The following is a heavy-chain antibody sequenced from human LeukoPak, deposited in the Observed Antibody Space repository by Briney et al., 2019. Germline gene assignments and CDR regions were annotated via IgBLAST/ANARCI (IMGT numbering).Heavy chain of an antibody. J-gene: IGHJ5*02. Sequence: SETLSLTCTVSGGSISSSSYYWGWIRQPPGKGLEWIGSIYYSGSTYYNPSLKSRVTISVDTSKNQFSLQLSSVTAADTAVYYCASPRPVCSGGSCYLNWFDPWGQGTLVTVSS. D-gene: IGHD2-15*01. V-gene: IGHV4-39*01. CDR2: IYYSGST. CDR3: ASPRPVCSGGSCYLNWFDP. CDR1: GGSISSSSYY.